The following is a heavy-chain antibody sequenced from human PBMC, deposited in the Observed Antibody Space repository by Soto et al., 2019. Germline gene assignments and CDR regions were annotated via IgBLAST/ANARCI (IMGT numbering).Heavy chain of an antibody. CDR1: GGSISSGGYS. D-gene: IGHD1-26*01. Sequence: TLSLTCAVSGGSISSGGYSWSWIRQPPGKGLEWIGYIYHSGSTYYNPSLKSRVTISVDRSKNQFSLKLSSVTASDTAVYYCASRPSGSGFDPWGQGTLVTVSS. J-gene: IGHJ5*02. CDR3: ASRPSGSGFDP. CDR2: IYHSGST. V-gene: IGHV4-30-2*01.